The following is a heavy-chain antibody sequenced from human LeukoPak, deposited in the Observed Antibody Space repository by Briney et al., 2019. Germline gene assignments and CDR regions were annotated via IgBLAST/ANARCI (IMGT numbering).Heavy chain of an antibody. V-gene: IGHV1-2*02. CDR1: GYTFTGYY. D-gene: IGHD3-22*01. CDR3: ARDTHYYDSSSQGY. J-gene: IGHJ4*02. Sequence: GASVKVSCKASGYTFTGYYMHWVRQAPGQGLEWMGWINPNSGGTNYAQKFQGRVTMTRDTSISTAYMELSRLRSDDTAVYYCARDTHYYDSSSQGYWGQGTLVTVSS. CDR2: INPNSGGT.